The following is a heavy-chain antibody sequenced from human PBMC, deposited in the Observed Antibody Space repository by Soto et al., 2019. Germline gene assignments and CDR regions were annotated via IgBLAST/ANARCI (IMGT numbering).Heavy chain of an antibody. CDR1: GGSISSGGYS. CDR3: ARSVEFWPVPAGPGFDY. J-gene: IGHJ4*02. CDR2: IYHSGST. D-gene: IGHD2-2*01. Sequence: PSETLSLTCAVSGGSISSGGYSWSWIRQPPGKGLEWIGYIYHSGSTYYNPSLKSRVAISVDRSKNQFSLKLSSVTAADTAVYYCARSVEFWPVPAGPGFDYWGQGTLVTVSS. V-gene: IGHV4-30-2*01.